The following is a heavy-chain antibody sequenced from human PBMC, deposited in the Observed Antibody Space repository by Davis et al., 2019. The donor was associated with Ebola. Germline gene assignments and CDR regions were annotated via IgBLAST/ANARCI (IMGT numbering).Heavy chain of an antibody. CDR2: LSYDGSPK. J-gene: IGHJ4*02. CDR3: GRARVKVVDY. Sequence: PGGSLRLSCAASTSTFIVCGMHWVRQAPGKGLEWVAALSYDGSPKYYADSVRGRFNISRDNSKNTMYLEMDGLTNEDSAVYYCGRARVKVVDYWGQGTLVTVSS. V-gene: IGHV3-30*03. D-gene: IGHD3-3*01. CDR1: TSTFIVCG.